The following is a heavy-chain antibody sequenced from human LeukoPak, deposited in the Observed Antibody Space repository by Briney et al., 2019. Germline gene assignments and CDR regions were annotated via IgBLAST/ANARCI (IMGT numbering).Heavy chain of an antibody. V-gene: IGHV3-30-3*01. Sequence: PGGSLRLSCAASGFTFSSYAMHWVRQAPGKGLEWVAVISYDGSNKYHADSVKGRFTISRDNSKNMLYLQMNSLRAEDTAVYYCASQEMATPLDYWGQGTLVTVSS. J-gene: IGHJ4*02. D-gene: IGHD5-24*01. CDR2: ISYDGSNK. CDR1: GFTFSSYA. CDR3: ASQEMATPLDY.